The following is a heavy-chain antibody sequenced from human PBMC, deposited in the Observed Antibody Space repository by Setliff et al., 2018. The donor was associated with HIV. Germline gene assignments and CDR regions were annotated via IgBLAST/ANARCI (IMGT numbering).Heavy chain of an antibody. Sequence: ASVKVSCKASGYTFTNFAISWVRQAPGQGLEWMGWISAYSDNTYYAQSLQGRVTMTTDTTSSTSYMELRSLRSDDTAMYYCARIRAGTLLNAFDIWGQGTMVTVSS. CDR1: GYTFTNFA. D-gene: IGHD1-1*01. J-gene: IGHJ3*02. CDR3: ARIRAGTLLNAFDI. V-gene: IGHV1-18*01. CDR2: ISAYSDNT.